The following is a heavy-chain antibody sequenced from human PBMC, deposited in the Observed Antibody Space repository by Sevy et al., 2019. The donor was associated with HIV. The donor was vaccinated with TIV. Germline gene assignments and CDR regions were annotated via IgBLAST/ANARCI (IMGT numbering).Heavy chain of an antibody. V-gene: IGHV3-21*01. D-gene: IGHD3-9*01. CDR1: GFTFSSYS. J-gene: IGHJ3*02. CDR3: ARDPDYDILTGYYLVEGERGDAFDI. Sequence: GGSLRLSCAASGFTFSSYSMNWVRQAPGKGLEWVSSISSSSSYIYYADSVKGRFTISRDNAKNSLYLQMNSLRAEDTAVYYCARDPDYDILTGYYLVEGERGDAFDIWGQGTMVTVSS. CDR2: ISSSSSYI.